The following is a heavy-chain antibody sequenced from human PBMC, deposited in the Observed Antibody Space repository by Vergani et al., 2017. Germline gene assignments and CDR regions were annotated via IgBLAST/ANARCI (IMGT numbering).Heavy chain of an antibody. V-gene: IGHV3-30-3*01. Sequence: QVQLVESGGGVVQPGRSLRLSCAASGFTFSSYAMHWVRQAPGKGLEWVAVISYDGSNKYYADSVKGRFTISRDNAKNTLYLHMSSLRAEDTAIYFCVRSADRYYFDYWGQGTLVAVSS. J-gene: IGHJ4*02. CDR2: ISYDGSNK. CDR3: VRSADRYYFDY. CDR1: GFTFSSYA.